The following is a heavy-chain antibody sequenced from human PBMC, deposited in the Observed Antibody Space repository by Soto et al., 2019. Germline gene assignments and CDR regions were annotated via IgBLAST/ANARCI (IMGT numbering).Heavy chain of an antibody. D-gene: IGHD3-10*01. CDR2: VYFTGST. CDR1: GYSISRSSFY. V-gene: IGHV4-39*01. J-gene: IGHJ4*02. Sequence: SETLSLTCTVSGYSISRSSFYWGWIRQSPGKGLECIGIVYFTGSTNYNPSLKSRVTMSVDRSKNQFSLQLTSLTAADTAVYYCARHFVAVVIKGWGYWGQGTLVTVSS. CDR3: ARHFVAVVIKGWGY.